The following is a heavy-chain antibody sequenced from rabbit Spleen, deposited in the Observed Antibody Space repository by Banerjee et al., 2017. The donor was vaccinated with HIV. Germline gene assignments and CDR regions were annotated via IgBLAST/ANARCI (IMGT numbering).Heavy chain of an antibody. CDR1: GFDFSNYG. J-gene: IGHJ4*01. CDR3: ARDPAYSSGSGSAIPYL. D-gene: IGHD1-1*01. Sequence: QEQLVESGGGLVQPGGSLKLSCKASGFDFSNYGVTWVRQAPGKGLEWIGYIDPLFGTTYYASWVNGRFTISSDNAQNTLYLQLNSLTVADTATYFCARDPAYSSGSGSAIPYLWGPGTLVTVS. V-gene: IGHV1S47*01. CDR2: IDPLFGTT.